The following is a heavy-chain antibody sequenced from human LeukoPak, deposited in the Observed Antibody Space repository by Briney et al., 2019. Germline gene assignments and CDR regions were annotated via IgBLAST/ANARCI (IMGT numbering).Heavy chain of an antibody. CDR3: ARWKYVDYERIFDY. D-gene: IGHD4-17*01. V-gene: IGHV4-59*01. J-gene: IGHJ4*02. Sequence: SETLSLTCIVSGGSISGYYWVWIRQPPGKGLEWIGYIYYSGNTNYNPSLKSRVTISVDTSKNQFSLKLTSATAADTAIYYCARWKYVDYERIFDYWGQGILVTVSS. CDR2: IYYSGNT. CDR1: GGSISGYY.